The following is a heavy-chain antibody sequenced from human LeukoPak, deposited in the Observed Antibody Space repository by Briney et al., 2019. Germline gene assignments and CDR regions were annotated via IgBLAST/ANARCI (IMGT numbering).Heavy chain of an antibody. CDR1: GFTFSSYS. J-gene: IGHJ3*02. V-gene: IGHV3-30*02. Sequence: GGSLRLSCAASGFTFSSYSMNWVRQAPGKGLEWVAFIRYDGSNIYYADSVKGRFTISRDNSKNTLYLRMNSLRAEDTAVYYCAKGAVVAATTTAFDIWGQGTMVTVSS. CDR3: AKGAVVAATTTAFDI. CDR2: IRYDGSNI. D-gene: IGHD1-26*01.